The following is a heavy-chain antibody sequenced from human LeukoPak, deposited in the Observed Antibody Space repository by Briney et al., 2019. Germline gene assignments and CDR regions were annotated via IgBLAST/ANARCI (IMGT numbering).Heavy chain of an antibody. Sequence: PSETLSLTCTVSGGSISSYYWSWIRQPPGKGLEWIGYIYYSESTNYNPSLKSRVTISVDTSKNQFSLKLSSVTAADTAVYYCARGYCSSTSCSHYNWFDPWGQGTLVTVSS. CDR3: ARGYCSSTSCSHYNWFDP. J-gene: IGHJ5*02. V-gene: IGHV4-59*01. CDR2: IYYSEST. CDR1: GGSISSYY. D-gene: IGHD2-2*01.